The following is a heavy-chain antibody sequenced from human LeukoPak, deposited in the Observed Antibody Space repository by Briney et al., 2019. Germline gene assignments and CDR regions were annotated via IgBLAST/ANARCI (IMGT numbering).Heavy chain of an antibody. CDR2: ISPYNGNT. CDR3: AREMATIVNQYDY. V-gene: IGHV1-18*01. D-gene: IGHD5-24*01. Sequence: ASVKVSCKASGYTFTSYGISWVRQAPGQGLEWMGWISPYNGNTNYAQKLQGRVTMTTDTSTTTAYMELRSLRADDTAVYYCAREMATIVNQYDYWGQGTLVTVSS. J-gene: IGHJ4*02. CDR1: GYTFTSYG.